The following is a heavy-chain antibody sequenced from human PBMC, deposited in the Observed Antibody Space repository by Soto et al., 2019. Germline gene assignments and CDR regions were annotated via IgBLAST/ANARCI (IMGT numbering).Heavy chain of an antibody. CDR2: INHSGST. Sequence: QVQLQQWGAGLLKPSETLSLTCAVYGASFRDYYWTWIRQPPGKGLEWMGEINHSGSTNYNPSLKSRVNISVDTSKNQFSLKLTSVTAADTAVYYCARLARYLPRWGGSNWYYFDYWGQGTLVAVSS. D-gene: IGHD6-13*01. CDR1: GASFRDYY. CDR3: ARLARYLPRWGGSNWYYFDY. J-gene: IGHJ4*02. V-gene: IGHV4-34*01.